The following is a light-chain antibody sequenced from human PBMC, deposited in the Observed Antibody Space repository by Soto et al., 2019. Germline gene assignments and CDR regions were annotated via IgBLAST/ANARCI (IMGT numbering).Light chain of an antibody. J-gene: IGKJ1*01. CDR3: QPSYSTPST. V-gene: IGKV1-39*01. CDR1: QSISIF. CDR2: AAT. Sequence: DIQMTQSPSTLSASVGDRVTITCRASQSISIFLNWYQQKPGKAPRLLIYAATSLQSGVPSRFSGSGSGTDFTLTISSLQPEEFTTDYCQPSYSTPSTFGQGAKMDIK.